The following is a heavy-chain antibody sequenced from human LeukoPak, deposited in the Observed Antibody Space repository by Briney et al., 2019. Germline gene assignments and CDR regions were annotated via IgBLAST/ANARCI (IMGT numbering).Heavy chain of an antibody. CDR1: GGSISSGGYY. J-gene: IGHJ1*01. CDR3: ARGYSGINGNFQH. Sequence: PSQTLSHTCTVSGGSISSGGYYWSWIRQHPGKGLEWIGYIYYSGSTYYNPSLKSRVTISVDTSKNQFSLKLSSVTAADTAVYYCARGYSGINGNFQHWGQGTLVTVSS. V-gene: IGHV4-31*03. D-gene: IGHD1-26*01. CDR2: IYYSGST.